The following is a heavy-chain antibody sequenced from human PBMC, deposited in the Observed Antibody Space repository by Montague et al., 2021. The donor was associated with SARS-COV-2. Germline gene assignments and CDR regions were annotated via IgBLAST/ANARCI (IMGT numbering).Heavy chain of an antibody. CDR1: GDSTSCPNCY. V-gene: IGHV4-39*01. D-gene: IGHD4-17*01. CDR2: IYNSGTT. J-gene: IGHJ5*02. Sequence: SETLSLTCTVSGDSTSCPNCYWGWIRQAPGKGLDWIGTIYNSGTTYYXXXLKSRLTISIDTSKNQFSLNLTSVTAADTAVYYCARHRNYGDHSLDNWFHPWGQGTLVTVSS. CDR3: ARHRNYGDHSLDNWFHP.